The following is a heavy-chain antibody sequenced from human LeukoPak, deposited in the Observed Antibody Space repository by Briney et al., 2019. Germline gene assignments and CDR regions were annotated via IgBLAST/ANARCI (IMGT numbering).Heavy chain of an antibody. CDR1: GYTFTGYY. D-gene: IGHD3-9*01. CDR3: ARQYYDILTGYYPGPYGMDV. V-gene: IGHV1-2*04. Sequence: ASVKVSCKASGYTFTGYYMHWVRQAPGQGLEWMEWINPNSGGTNYAQKFQGWVTMTRDTSISTAYMELSRLRSDDTAVYYCARQYYDILTGYYPGPYGMDVWGQGTTVTVSS. CDR2: INPNSGGT. J-gene: IGHJ6*02.